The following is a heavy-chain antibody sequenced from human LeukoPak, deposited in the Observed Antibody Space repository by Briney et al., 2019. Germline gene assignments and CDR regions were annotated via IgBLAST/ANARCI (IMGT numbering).Heavy chain of an antibody. CDR2: IQTSGST. CDR1: GGSISSGGYY. D-gene: IGHD2-2*01. J-gene: IGHJ4*02. CDR3: ARTYCDSTTCYRFDY. V-gene: IGHV4-61*02. Sequence: PSQTLSLTCTVSGGSISSGGYYWNWIRQPAGKGLEWIGRIQTSGSTNYNPSLNSRVTISVDPSENQFSLELRSVTAADAAVYYCARTYCDSTTCYRFDYWGQGTLVTVSS.